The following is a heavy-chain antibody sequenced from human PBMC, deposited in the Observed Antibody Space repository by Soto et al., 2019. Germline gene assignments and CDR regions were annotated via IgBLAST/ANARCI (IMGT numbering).Heavy chain of an antibody. CDR1: GGSISSYY. CDR3: ARARLLWFGELSRFDP. Sequence: SETLSLTCTVSGGSISSYYWSWIRQPPGKGLEWIGYIYYSGSTNYNPSLKCRVTISVDTSKNQFSLKLSSVTAADTAVYYCARARLLWFGELSRFDPWGQGTLVTVSS. V-gene: IGHV4-59*01. D-gene: IGHD3-10*01. J-gene: IGHJ5*02. CDR2: IYYSGST.